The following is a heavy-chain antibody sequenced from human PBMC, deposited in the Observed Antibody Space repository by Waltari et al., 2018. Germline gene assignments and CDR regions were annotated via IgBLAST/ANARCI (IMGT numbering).Heavy chain of an antibody. J-gene: IGHJ4*02. V-gene: IGHV1-3*01. CDR3: ARDQGGSYYF. CDR2: INAGKGNT. D-gene: IGHD1-26*01. Sequence: QVQLVQSGAEVKKPGASVKVSCKASGYTFTSYAMHWVRQAPGQRLEWMGWINAGKGNTKYSQKFQGRVTITRDTSASTAYMELSSLRSEDTAVYYCARDQGGSYYFWGQGTLVTVSS. CDR1: GYTFTSYA.